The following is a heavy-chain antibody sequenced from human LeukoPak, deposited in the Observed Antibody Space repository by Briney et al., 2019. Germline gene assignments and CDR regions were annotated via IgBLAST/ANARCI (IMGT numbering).Heavy chain of an antibody. CDR1: GGSISSDGYY. V-gene: IGHV4-31*03. CDR3: AISNEGYWFDP. J-gene: IGHJ5*02. Sequence: PSETLSLTCTVSGGSISSDGYYWSWIRQHPGKGLEWIGYIYYSGSTYYNPSLESRVTISVDTSKNQFSLKLSSVTAADTAVYYCAISNEGYWFDPWGQGTLVTVSS. D-gene: IGHD1-1*01. CDR2: IYYSGST.